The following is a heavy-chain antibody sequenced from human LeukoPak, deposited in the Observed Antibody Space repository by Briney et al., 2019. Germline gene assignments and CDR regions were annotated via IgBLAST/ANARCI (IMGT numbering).Heavy chain of an antibody. CDR1: GFTFSSYA. CDR3: AKDRDCSGGSCYSSPLDY. D-gene: IGHD2-15*01. V-gene: IGHV3-23*01. Sequence: PGGSLRLSCAASGFTFSSYAMSWVRQAPGEGLEWVSAISGSGGSTYYADSVKGRFTISRDNSKNTLYLQMNSLRAEDAAVYYCAKDRDCSGGSCYSSPLDYWGQGTLVTVSS. CDR2: ISGSGGST. J-gene: IGHJ4*02.